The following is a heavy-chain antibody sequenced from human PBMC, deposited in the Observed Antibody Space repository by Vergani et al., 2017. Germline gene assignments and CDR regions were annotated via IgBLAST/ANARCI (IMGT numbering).Heavy chain of an antibody. CDR2: ISGSGGST. CDR3: AKDLGGGIAAAGTGYFDY. Sequence: EVQLLESGGGLVQPGGSLRLSCAASGFTFSSYAMSWVRQAPGKGLEWVSAISGSGGSTYYADSVKGRFTISRDNSKNTLYLQMNSLRAEDTAVYYCAKDLGGGIAAAGTGYFDYWGQGTLVTVSS. V-gene: IGHV3-23*01. D-gene: IGHD6-13*01. CDR1: GFTFSSYA. J-gene: IGHJ4*02.